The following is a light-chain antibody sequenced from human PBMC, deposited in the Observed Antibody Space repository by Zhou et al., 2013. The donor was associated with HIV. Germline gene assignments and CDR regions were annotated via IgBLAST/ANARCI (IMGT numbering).Light chain of an antibody. CDR3: QQSYSTPRT. V-gene: IGKV1-39*01. Sequence: DIQMTQSPSSLSASVGDRVTISCRASQSIDGYLNWYQQRPGKAPKLLIYAASSLQSGIPSRFSGSGSGTDFTLTISSLQPEDFATYYCQQSYSTPRTFGQGTQGGNQT. CDR1: QSIDGY. CDR2: AAS. J-gene: IGKJ1*01.